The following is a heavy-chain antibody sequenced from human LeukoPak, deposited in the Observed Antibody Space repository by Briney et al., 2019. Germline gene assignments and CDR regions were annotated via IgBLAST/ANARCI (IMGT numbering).Heavy chain of an antibody. CDR2: ISYDGSNK. D-gene: IGHD5-18*01. CDR1: GFTFSSYG. V-gene: IGHV3-30*18. J-gene: IGHJ3*01. CDR3: AKGTAMV. Sequence: GRSLRLSCAASGFTFSSYGMHWVRQAPGKGLEWVAVISYDGSNKYYADSVKGRFTISRDNSKNTLYLQMNSLRAEDTAVHYCAKGTAMVWGQGTMVTVSS.